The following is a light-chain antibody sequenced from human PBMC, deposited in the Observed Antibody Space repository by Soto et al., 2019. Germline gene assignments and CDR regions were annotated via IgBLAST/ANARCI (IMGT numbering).Light chain of an antibody. CDR2: GAS. J-gene: IGKJ5*01. CDR3: QQYNNWPLT. CDR1: QSVSSN. Sequence: EIVLTQSPGTLSLSPGERATLSCRASQSVSSNLAWYQQKPGQAPRLLIYGASTRATGIPARFSGSGSGTEFTLTISSLQSEDFAVYYCQQYNNWPLTFGQGTRLGL. V-gene: IGKV3D-15*01.